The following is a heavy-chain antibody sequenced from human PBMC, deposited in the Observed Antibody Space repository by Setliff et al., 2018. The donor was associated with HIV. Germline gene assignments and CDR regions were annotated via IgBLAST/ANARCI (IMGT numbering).Heavy chain of an antibody. CDR3: ARDRIPSKWLLESDY. CDR1: GYTFNDSF. V-gene: IGHV1-2*02. CDR2: ITPDSGGT. D-gene: IGHD3-22*01. Sequence: GASVKVSCKASGYTFNDSFIHWVRQAPGQGLEWMGWITPDSGGTNYAQKFQGRVTMTRDTSISTAYMELSSLRSDDTAVYYCARDRIPSKWLLESDYWGQGTLVTVSS. J-gene: IGHJ4*02.